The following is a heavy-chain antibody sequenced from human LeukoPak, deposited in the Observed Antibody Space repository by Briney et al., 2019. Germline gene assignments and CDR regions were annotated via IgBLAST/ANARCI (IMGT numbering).Heavy chain of an antibody. Sequence: VKPSETLSLTCTVSGGSISSYYWSWIRQPPGKGPEWIGYIYYSGSTNYNPSLKSRVTISVDTSKNQFSLKLSSVTAADTAVYYCAREEPITMVRGVMGGNWFDPWGQGTLVTVSS. V-gene: IGHV4-59*01. J-gene: IGHJ5*02. CDR3: AREEPITMVRGVMGGNWFDP. D-gene: IGHD3-10*01. CDR2: IYYSGST. CDR1: GGSISSYY.